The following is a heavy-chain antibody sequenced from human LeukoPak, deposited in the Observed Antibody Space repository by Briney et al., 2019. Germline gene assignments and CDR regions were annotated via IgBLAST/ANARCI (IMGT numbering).Heavy chain of an antibody. D-gene: IGHD2-2*01. V-gene: IGHV3-23*01. CDR3: AHGTVYQLDY. Sequence: GGTLRLSCAASGFTFSSYGMSWVRQAPGKGLEWVSAISGSGGSTYYADSVKGRFTISRDNSKNTLYLQMNSLRAEDTAVYYCAHGTVYQLDYWGQGTLVTVSS. CDR2: ISGSGGST. J-gene: IGHJ4*02. CDR1: GFTFSSYG.